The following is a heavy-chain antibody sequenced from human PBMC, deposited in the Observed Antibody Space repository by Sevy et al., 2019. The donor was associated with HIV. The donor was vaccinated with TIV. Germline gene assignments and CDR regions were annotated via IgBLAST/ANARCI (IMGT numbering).Heavy chain of an antibody. V-gene: IGHV3-53*01. CDR1: GFTVSSNY. D-gene: IGHD6-13*01. Sequence: GGSLRLSCAASGFTVSSNYMSWVRQAPGKGLEGVSVIYRDDRTYYADSVKGRFTISRDNSKNTLYLQMNSLRAEDTAVYYCATGIAAAGHSFDYWGQGTLVTVSS. J-gene: IGHJ4*02. CDR2: IYRDDRT. CDR3: ATGIAAAGHSFDY.